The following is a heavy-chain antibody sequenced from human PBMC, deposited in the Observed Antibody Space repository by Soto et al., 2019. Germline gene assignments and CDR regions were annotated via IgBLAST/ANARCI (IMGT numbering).Heavy chain of an antibody. CDR3: ARDSAETFPEYYFDY. CDR2: ISYDGSNK. CDR1: GFTFSSYA. D-gene: IGHD1-26*01. V-gene: IGHV3-30-3*01. J-gene: IGHJ4*02. Sequence: QVQLVESGGGVVQPGRSLRLSCAASGFTFSSYAMHWVRQAPGKGLEWVAVISYDGSNKYYADSVKGRFTISRDNSKNTLYLQMNSLRAEDTAVYYCARDSAETFPEYYFDYWGQGTLVTVSS.